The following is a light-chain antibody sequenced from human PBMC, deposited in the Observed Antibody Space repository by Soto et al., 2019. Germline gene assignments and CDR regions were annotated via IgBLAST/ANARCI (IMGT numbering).Light chain of an antibody. CDR2: AAS. CDR1: QSISIY. J-gene: IGKJ5*01. CDR3: QQYDILPIT. V-gene: IGKV1-39*01. Sequence: DIQMTQSPPSLSASVGDRVTITCRASQSISIYLNWYQQKPGKAPKVLIYAASSLQSGVPPRFSGSGSGTDFTLTISSLQTEDIGTYYCQQYDILPITFGRGTRLEIK.